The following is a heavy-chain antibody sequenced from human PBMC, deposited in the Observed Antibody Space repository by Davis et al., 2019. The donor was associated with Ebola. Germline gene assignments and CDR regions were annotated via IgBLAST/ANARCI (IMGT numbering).Heavy chain of an antibody. CDR2: IWYDGSNK. D-gene: IGHD4-17*01. CDR1: GFTFSSYG. V-gene: IGHV3-33*01. J-gene: IGHJ6*02. Sequence: GGSLRLSCAASGFTFSSYGMHWVRQAPGKGLEWVAVIWYDGSNKYYADSVKGRFTISRGNSKNTLYLQMNSLRAEDTAVYYCARDQGDDYGDYRRYGMDVWGQGTTVTVSS. CDR3: ARDQGDDYGDYRRYGMDV.